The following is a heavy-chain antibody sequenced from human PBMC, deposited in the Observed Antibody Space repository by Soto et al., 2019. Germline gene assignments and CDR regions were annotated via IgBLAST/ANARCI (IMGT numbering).Heavy chain of an antibody. CDR1: GFTLINYW. J-gene: IGHJ4*02. D-gene: IGHD5-12*01. CDR3: VRIRRGDGYTFGY. Sequence: EVQLVESGGVSVQPGGSLRLSCTASGFTLINYWMHWVRQAPGKGLVWVSRINTDGSTTTYADSVKGRFTISRDNAKNTLYLQINSLRDEDTAVYYCVRIRRGDGYTFGYWGQGTLVTVSS. V-gene: IGHV3-74*01. CDR2: INTDGSTT.